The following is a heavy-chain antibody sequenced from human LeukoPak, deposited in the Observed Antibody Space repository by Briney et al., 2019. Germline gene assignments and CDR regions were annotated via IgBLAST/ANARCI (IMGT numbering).Heavy chain of an antibody. CDR1: GFTFSSYW. V-gene: IGHV3-7*04. CDR3: ARDLTVYYYDSSGLEH. D-gene: IGHD3-22*01. J-gene: IGHJ1*01. Sequence: GGSLRLSCAASGFTFSSYWMSWVRQAPGKGLEWVANMKQDGSEKYYVDSVKGRFTISRDNAKNSLYLQMNSLRAEDTAVYYCARDLTVYYYDSSGLEHWGQGTLVTVSS. CDR2: MKQDGSEK.